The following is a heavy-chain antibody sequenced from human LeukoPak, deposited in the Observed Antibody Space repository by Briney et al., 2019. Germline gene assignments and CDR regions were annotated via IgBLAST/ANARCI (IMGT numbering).Heavy chain of an antibody. CDR3: ASGDLYCSGGTCYHYFDY. CDR2: FSWNSGTI. D-gene: IGHD2-15*01. V-gene: IGHV3-9*01. Sequence: GGSLRLSCAASGFTFDDYAMHWVRQAPGKGLEWSPGFSWNSGTIGYADSVKGRFTISRDNAKNTLFLQMNSLRVEDTAVYYCASGDLYCSGGTCYHYFDYWGQGTLVTVSP. J-gene: IGHJ4*02. CDR1: GFTFDDYA.